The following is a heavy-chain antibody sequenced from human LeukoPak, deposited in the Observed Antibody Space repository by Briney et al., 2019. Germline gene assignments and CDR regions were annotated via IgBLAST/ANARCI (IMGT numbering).Heavy chain of an antibody. CDR3: ASLLGRRYFDY. J-gene: IGHJ4*02. V-gene: IGHV4-34*01. CDR1: GGSISGYY. CDR2: INHSGST. Sequence: SETLSLTCTVSGGSISGYYWSWIRQPPGKGLEWIGEINHSGSTNYNPSLKSRVTISVDTSKNQFSLKLSSVTAADTAVYYCASLLGRRYFDYWGQGTLVTVSS.